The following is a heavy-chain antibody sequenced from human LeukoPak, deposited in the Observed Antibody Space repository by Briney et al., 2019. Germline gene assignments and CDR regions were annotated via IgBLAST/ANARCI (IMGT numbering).Heavy chain of an antibody. CDR1: GGPFSGYY. CDR2: INHSGST. CDR3: ARDRYGGYFDY. J-gene: IGHJ4*02. Sequence: KPSETLSLTCAVYGGPFSGYYWSWIRQPPGKGLEWIGEINHSGSTNYNPSLKSRVTISVDTSKNQFSLKLSSVTAADTAVYYCARDRYGGYFDYWGQGTLVTVSS. D-gene: IGHD3-10*01. V-gene: IGHV4-34*01.